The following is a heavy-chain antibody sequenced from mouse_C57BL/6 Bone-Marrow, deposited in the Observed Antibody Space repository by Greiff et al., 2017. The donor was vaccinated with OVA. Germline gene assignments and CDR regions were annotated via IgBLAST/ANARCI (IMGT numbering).Heavy chain of an antibody. V-gene: IGHV1-12*01. CDR1: GYTFTSYN. D-gene: IGHD1-1*01. CDR3: ARHGSSFWFAY. J-gene: IGHJ3*01. CDR2: IYPGNGDT. Sequence: QVQLQQSGAELVRPGASVTMSCKASGYTFTSYNMHWVKQTPRQGLEWIGAIYPGNGDTSYNQKFKGKATLTVDKSTSTAYMQLSSLTTEDSAVYYCARHGSSFWFAYWGQGTLVTVSA.